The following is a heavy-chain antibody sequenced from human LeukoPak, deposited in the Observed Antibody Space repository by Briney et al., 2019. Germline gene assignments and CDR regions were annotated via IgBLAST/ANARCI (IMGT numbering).Heavy chain of an antibody. CDR3: ARGRNIEMTTMSGGSDY. D-gene: IGHD5-24*01. J-gene: IGHJ4*02. V-gene: IGHV1-2*02. CDR2: LNPNSGDT. CDR1: GYTFTDYY. Sequence: GASVKVSCKASGYTFTDYYMHWVRQAPGQGLEWMGWLNPNSGDTNYAQKFQGRVSTTRDTSISTAYMDLSDLRSDDTAVYYCARGRNIEMTTMSGGSDYWGQGTLVTVSS.